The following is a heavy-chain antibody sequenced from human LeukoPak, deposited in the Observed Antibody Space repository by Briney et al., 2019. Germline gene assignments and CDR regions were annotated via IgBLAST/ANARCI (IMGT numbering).Heavy chain of an antibody. D-gene: IGHD4-23*01. J-gene: IGHJ1*01. CDR3: ARGPYYGGNHFQH. V-gene: IGHV4-34*01. CDR2: INHSGST. CDR1: GGSFSGYY. Sequence: PSETLSLTCAVYGGSFSGYYWSWIRQPPGKGLEWIGEINHSGSTNYNPSLKGRVTISVDTSKNQFPLKLSSVTAADTAVYYCARGPYYGGNHFQHWGQGTLVTVSS.